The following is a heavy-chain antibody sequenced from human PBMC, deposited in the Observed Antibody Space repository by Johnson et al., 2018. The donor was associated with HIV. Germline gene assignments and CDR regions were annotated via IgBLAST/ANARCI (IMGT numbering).Heavy chain of an antibody. CDR2: IRSKAYGGTT. CDR3: TRDGAYGGSYFVSAFDI. Sequence: VQLVESGGGLVQPGRSLRLSCTTSGFTFGDYALSWVRQAPGKGLEWVSFIRSKAYGGTTEYAASVKGRFTISRDDSKSIAYLQMNSLKTEDPAVYYCTRDGAYGGSYFVSAFDIWGQGTLVTVSS. D-gene: IGHD1-26*01. V-gene: IGHV3-49*04. CDR1: GFTFGDYA. J-gene: IGHJ3*02.